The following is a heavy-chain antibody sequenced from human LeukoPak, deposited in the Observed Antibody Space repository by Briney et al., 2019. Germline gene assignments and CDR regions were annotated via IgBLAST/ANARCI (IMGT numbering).Heavy chain of an antibody. Sequence: ASVKVSCKASGYTFTGYYMHWVRQAPGLGLEWMGWINPNSGGTNYAQKFQGRVTMTRDTSISTAYMELSRLRSDDTAVYYCARARGQSRYGYGAAYYYYMDVWGKGTTVTVSS. CDR3: ARARGQSRYGYGAAYYYYMDV. D-gene: IGHD5-18*01. V-gene: IGHV1-2*02. J-gene: IGHJ6*03. CDR1: GYTFTGYY. CDR2: INPNSGGT.